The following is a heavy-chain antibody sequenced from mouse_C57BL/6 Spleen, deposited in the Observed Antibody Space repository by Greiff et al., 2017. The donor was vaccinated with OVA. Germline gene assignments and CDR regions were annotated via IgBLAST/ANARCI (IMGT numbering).Heavy chain of an antibody. J-gene: IGHJ1*03. V-gene: IGHV2-2*01. CDR2: IWSGGST. CDR1: GFSLTSYG. Sequence: VKLMESGPGLVQPSQSLSITCTVSGFSLTSYGVHWVRQSPGKGLEWLGVIWSGGSTDYNAAFISRLSISKDNSKSQVFFKMNSLQADDTAIYYCARNRYYGSSPWYFDVWGTGTTVTVSS. D-gene: IGHD1-1*01. CDR3: ARNRYYGSSPWYFDV.